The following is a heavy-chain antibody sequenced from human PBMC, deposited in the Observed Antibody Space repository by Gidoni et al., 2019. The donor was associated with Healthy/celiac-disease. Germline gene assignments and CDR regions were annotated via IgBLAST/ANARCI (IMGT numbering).Heavy chain of an antibody. CDR2: IIPIFGTA. CDR1: GGTFSSYA. Sequence: QVQLVQSGAEVKKPGSSVKVSCTASGGTFSSYAISWVRQAPGQGLEWMGGIIPIFGTANYAQKFQGRVTITADESTSTAYMELSSLRSEDTAVYYCAMSLYSSSSGDNWFDPWGQGTLVTVSS. J-gene: IGHJ5*02. D-gene: IGHD6-6*01. V-gene: IGHV1-69*01. CDR3: AMSLYSSSSGDNWFDP.